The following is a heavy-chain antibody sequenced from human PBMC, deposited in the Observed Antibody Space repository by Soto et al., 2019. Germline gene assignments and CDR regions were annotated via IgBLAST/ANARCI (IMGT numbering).Heavy chain of an antibody. Sequence: VGSLRLSCESSVCALSPYWMSCVRQSPGRWLEWVANINQDGSVKHYVDSVRGRFTVSRDNAKNSLFLQMNSLSAEDTAVYFCARLTEAVTTFVYWGQGTPVIVS. CDR3: ARLTEAVTTFVY. CDR2: INQDGSVK. CDR1: VCALSPYW. J-gene: IGHJ4*02. V-gene: IGHV3-7*03. D-gene: IGHD1-1*01.